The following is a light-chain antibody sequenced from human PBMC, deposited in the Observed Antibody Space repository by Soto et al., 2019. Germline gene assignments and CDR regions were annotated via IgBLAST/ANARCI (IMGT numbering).Light chain of an antibody. J-gene: IGKJ1*01. CDR1: QSVSSSY. CDR3: QQYGSSQWT. CDR2: GVS. V-gene: IGKV3-20*01. Sequence: EIVLTQSPGTLPLSPGERATLSCRASQSVSSSYLAWYQQKPGQAPRLLIYGVSSRATGIPDRFSGSGSGTDFTLTISRLEPEDFAVYYCQQYGSSQWTFGQGTKVEIK.